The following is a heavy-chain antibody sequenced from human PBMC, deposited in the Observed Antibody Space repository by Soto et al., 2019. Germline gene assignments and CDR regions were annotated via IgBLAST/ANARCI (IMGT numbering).Heavy chain of an antibody. D-gene: IGHD3-9*01. Sequence: QIQLVQSGAEVMKPGASVKVSCKTSGYTFINHGITWVRQAPGQGLEWMAWISTKSGNSNYAPQIQGRANLTTDTSTSTVYLELRRLRSKDTAIDYSAILTCYRIDSWGQGTPITVSS. CDR3: AILTCYRIDS. CDR2: ISTKSGNS. J-gene: IGHJ4*02. V-gene: IGHV1-18*01. CDR1: GYTFINHG.